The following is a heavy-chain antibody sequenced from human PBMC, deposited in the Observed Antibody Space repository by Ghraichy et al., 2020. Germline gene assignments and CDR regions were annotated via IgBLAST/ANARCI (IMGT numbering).Heavy chain of an antibody. CDR2: ISSSGSTI. D-gene: IGHD1-26*01. CDR1: GFTFSDYY. CDR3: ARDGYRGWELLTVHYYYGMDV. J-gene: IGHJ6*02. Sequence: GGSLRLSCAASGFTFSDYYMSWIRQAPGKGLEWVSYISSSGSTIYYADSVKGRFTISRDNAKNSLYLQMNSLRAEDTAVYYCARDGYRGWELLTVHYYYGMDVWGQGTTVTVSS. V-gene: IGHV3-11*01.